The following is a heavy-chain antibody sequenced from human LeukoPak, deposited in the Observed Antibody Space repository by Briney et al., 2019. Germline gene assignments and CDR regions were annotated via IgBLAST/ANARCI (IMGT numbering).Heavy chain of an antibody. Sequence: GESLKISCRGSGYSFTTYWIGWVRQMPGKGLEWMGISNHGACDPRYTPSFQGQVTLSADKSINTAYLQWSSLKASDTAMYYCARRQGCSSTSCPPDYWGQGTLVTVSP. CDR1: GYSFTTYW. J-gene: IGHJ4*02. V-gene: IGHV5-51*01. CDR2: SNHGACDP. D-gene: IGHD2-2*01. CDR3: ARRQGCSSTSCPPDY.